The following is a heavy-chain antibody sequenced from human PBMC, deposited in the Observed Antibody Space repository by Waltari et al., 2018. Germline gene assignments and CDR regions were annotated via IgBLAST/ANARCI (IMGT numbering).Heavy chain of an antibody. Sequence: EVQLVESGGGLVQPGRSLRLSCTASGFTFGDYAMSWVRQAPGKGLEWVGFIRSKAYGGTTEYAASVKGRFTISRDDSKSIAYLQMNSLKTEDTAVYYCTRDMTTVTTFHYWGQGTLVTVSS. CDR3: TRDMTTVTTFHY. CDR2: IRSKAYGGTT. J-gene: IGHJ4*02. CDR1: GFTFGDYA. V-gene: IGHV3-49*04. D-gene: IGHD4-17*01.